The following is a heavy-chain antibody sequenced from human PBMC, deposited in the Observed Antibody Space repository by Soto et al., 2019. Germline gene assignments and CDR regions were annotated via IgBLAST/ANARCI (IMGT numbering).Heavy chain of an antibody. CDR1: CGSISSYY. Sequence: SETLSLTCTVSCGSISSYYWSWIRQPPGKGLEWIGYIYYSGSTNYNPSLKSRVTISVDTSKNQFSLKLSSVTAADTAVYYCAREDYYYDSSGYFYYWGQGTLVTVSS. CDR2: IYYSGST. CDR3: AREDYYYDSSGYFYY. J-gene: IGHJ4*02. D-gene: IGHD3-22*01. V-gene: IGHV4-59*01.